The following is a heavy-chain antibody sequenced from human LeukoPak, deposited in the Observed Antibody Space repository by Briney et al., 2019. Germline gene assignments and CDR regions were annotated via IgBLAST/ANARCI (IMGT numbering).Heavy chain of an antibody. J-gene: IGHJ3*02. D-gene: IGHD1-14*01. V-gene: IGHV4-61*02. CDR3: ARGPAGAFDI. CDR1: GGSISSGSYY. CDR2: IYTSGST. Sequence: PSETLSLTCTVSGGSISSGSYYWSWIRQPAGKGLEWIGRIYTSGSTNYNPSLKSRVTISVDTSKNQFSLKLSSVTAADTAVYYCARGPAGAFDIWGQGTMVTVSS.